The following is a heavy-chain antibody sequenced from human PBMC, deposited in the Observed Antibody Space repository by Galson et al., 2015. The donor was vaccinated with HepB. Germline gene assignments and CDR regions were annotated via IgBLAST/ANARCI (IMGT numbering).Heavy chain of an antibody. Sequence: SLRLSCAASGFTFSTYGMHWVRQAPGKGLEGVAVISKDGSNKYYAESVKGRFAISRDNSKNTLYLQMNSLRAQDTAVYYCAKVPRWDPLFEAFDICGQGTMVTVSS. CDR1: GFTFSTYG. D-gene: IGHD1-26*01. V-gene: IGHV3-30*18. J-gene: IGHJ3*02. CDR2: ISKDGSNK. CDR3: AKVPRWDPLFEAFDI.